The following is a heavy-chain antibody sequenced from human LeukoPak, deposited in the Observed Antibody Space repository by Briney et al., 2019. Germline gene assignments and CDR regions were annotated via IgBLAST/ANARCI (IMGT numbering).Heavy chain of an antibody. CDR3: VRRPYSSTWSNWFDP. Sequence: AESLKISCKGSGYIFTNHWIGWVRHVPGKGLEWMGIIYPGDSETKYSPSFQGQVTISADKSINTAYLQWSRLKASDSGMYYCVRRPYSSTWSNWFDPWGQGTLVPVSS. CDR2: IYPGDSET. V-gene: IGHV5-51*01. CDR1: GYIFTNHW. J-gene: IGHJ5*02. D-gene: IGHD2-2*01.